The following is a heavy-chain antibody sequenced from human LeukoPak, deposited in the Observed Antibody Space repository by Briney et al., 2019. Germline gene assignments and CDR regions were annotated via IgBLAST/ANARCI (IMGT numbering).Heavy chain of an antibody. CDR2: LYYSGST. CDR3: ARRGSSIAPRDIDY. J-gene: IGHJ4*02. Sequence: MPSETLSLTCTVSGGSISSGTSYWGWIRQSPGKGLEWIGSLYYSGSTYYNPSLKSRVTISVDTSKNHFSLKLSSVTAADTAMNYCARRGSSIAPRDIDYWGQGAPVTVSS. CDR1: GGSISSGTSY. D-gene: IGHD6-6*01. V-gene: IGHV4-39*02.